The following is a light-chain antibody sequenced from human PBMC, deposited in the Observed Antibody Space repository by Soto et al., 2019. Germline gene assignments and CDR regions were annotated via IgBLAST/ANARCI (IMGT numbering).Light chain of an antibody. V-gene: IGKV1D-16*01. CDR2: DAS. CDR1: QGISSW. J-gene: IGKJ4*01. Sequence: DIQMTQSPSYVSPSVGDRVTIPCRASQGISSWLAWYQQKPGKAPKXLIYDASSLQSGVPSRFSGTESGTELTITISSLQPDDGETYDCQQYNSYSLTFGGGTKVEIK. CDR3: QQYNSYSLT.